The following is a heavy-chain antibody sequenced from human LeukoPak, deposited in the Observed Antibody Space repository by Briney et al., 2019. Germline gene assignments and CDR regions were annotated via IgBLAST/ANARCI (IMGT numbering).Heavy chain of an antibody. D-gene: IGHD1-26*01. CDR1: GFTFEIYW. CDR2: IRKDGSEK. CDR3: ARHWEGVESDAFDI. J-gene: IGHJ3*02. V-gene: IGHV3-7*04. Sequence: GGSLRLSCAASGFTFEIYWMSWVRQAPGKGLEWVTNIRKDGSEKNYVDSVKGRFTISRDNAKNSLYLQMNSLRADDTALYYCARHWEGVESDAFDIWGQGTMVTVSS.